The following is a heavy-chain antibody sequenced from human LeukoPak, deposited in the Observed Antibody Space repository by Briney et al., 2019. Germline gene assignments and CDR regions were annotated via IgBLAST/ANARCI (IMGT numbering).Heavy chain of an antibody. J-gene: IGHJ5*02. CDR1: GYSFTSYD. CDR2: MNPNSGNT. V-gene: IGHV1-8*01. D-gene: IGHD3-3*01. CDR3: ARDVRILGVVIVNWFDP. Sequence: GASVKVSCKASGYSFTSYDIYWLRLATGHVLEWLGWMNPNSGNTGYAQKFQGRVTMTRNTSISTAYMELSSLRSEDTAVYYCARDVRILGVVIVNWFDPWGQGTLVTVSS.